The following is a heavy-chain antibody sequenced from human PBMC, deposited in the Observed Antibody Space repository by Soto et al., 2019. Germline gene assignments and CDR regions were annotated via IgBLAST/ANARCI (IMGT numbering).Heavy chain of an antibody. CDR3: ARGEGYDFWSGYCQPYYAFDI. D-gene: IGHD3-3*01. J-gene: IGHJ3*02. V-gene: IGHV3-53*01. CDR2: IYSGGST. Sequence: PVESLRLSCSPSGFTFSSNYMSWVRQAPGEGLEWVSVIYSGGSTYYADSVKGRFTISRDNSKNTLYLQMNSLRAEDTAVYYCARGEGYDFWSGYCQPYYAFDIWGQGTMVTVSS. CDR1: GFTFSSNY.